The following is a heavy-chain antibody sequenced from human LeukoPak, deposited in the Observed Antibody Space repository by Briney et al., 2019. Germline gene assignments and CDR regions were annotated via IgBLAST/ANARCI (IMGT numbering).Heavy chain of an antibody. CDR3: AKLGGFDP. CDR2: TSWNSGSI. J-gene: IGHJ5*02. V-gene: IGHV3-9*01. Sequence: GRSLRLSCAASGFTFDDYAMHWVRQAPGKGLEWVSGTSWNSGSIGYADSVKGRFTISRDNAKNSLYLQMNSLRAEDTALYYCAKLGGFDPWGQGTLVTVSS. CDR1: GFTFDDYA.